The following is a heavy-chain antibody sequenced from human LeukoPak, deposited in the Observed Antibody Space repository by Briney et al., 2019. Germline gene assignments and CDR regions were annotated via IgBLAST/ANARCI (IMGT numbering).Heavy chain of an antibody. J-gene: IGHJ4*02. V-gene: IGHV1-18*01. CDR3: ARSALGFCSGGSCTEFDY. CDR1: GYTFTSFS. Sequence: ASVKVSCKASGYTFTSFSVSWVRQAPGQGLEWMGWNSPYKGNINYAQKLQGRVTMTTDTSTSTAYMELRSLRSDDTAVYYCARSALGFCSGGSCTEFDYWGQGTLVTVSS. D-gene: IGHD2-15*01. CDR2: NSPYKGNI.